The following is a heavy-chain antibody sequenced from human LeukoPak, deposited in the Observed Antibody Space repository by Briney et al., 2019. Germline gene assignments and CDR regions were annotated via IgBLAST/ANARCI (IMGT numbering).Heavy chain of an antibody. CDR2: IYSGGST. D-gene: IGHD1-26*01. Sequence: GGSLRLSCAASGFSVSSNYMSWVRQAPGKGLEWVSVIYSGGSTYYADSVKGRFTISRDNSKNTLYLQMNSLRAEDTAVYYCARDMVGATQYDYWGQGTLVTVS. J-gene: IGHJ4*02. V-gene: IGHV3-53*01. CDR3: ARDMVGATQYDY. CDR1: GFSVSSNY.